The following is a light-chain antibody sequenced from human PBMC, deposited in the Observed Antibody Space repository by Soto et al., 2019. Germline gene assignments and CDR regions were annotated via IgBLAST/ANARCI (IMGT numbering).Light chain of an antibody. J-gene: IGKJ1*01. CDR2: DAS. Sequence: EIVWTQSPATLSLSPGESATISCRSIESIITDLAWYQQKPGQAPRLVIYDASKRATGIPVRLSGSGSGTDFTLTISGLEPEDFAVYYCQQRTKWPPSWTFGQGTKVDIK. V-gene: IGKV3-11*01. CDR1: ESIITD. CDR3: QQRTKWPPSWT.